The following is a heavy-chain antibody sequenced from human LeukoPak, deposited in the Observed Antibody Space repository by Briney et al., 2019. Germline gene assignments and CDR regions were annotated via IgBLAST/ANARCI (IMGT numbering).Heavy chain of an antibody. CDR2: IIPVFGTT. D-gene: IGHD3-22*01. J-gene: IGHJ4*02. Sequence: ASVKVSCKASGGTCSNCVISWVRQAPGQGLEWMGGIIPVFGTTNYAQRFQGRVTITADKSTSTAYMELSSLRSEDTAVYYCASRGPEYYYDSSGYYGYWGQGTLVTVSS. CDR3: ASRGPEYYYDSSGYYGY. V-gene: IGHV1-69*06. CDR1: GGTCSNCV.